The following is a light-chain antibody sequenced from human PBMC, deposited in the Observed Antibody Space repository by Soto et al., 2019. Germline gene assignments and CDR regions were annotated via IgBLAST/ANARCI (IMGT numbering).Light chain of an antibody. CDR1: QGISSY. CDR2: AAS. V-gene: IGKV1-9*01. J-gene: IGKJ4*01. CDR3: QQYNSYPRA. Sequence: DIQLTQSPSFLSASVGDRVTITCRASQGISSYLAWYQQKPGKAPKLLIYAASTLQSGVPSRFSGSGSGTEFTLTISSLQPEDVATYYCQQYNSYPRAFGGGTKVEIK.